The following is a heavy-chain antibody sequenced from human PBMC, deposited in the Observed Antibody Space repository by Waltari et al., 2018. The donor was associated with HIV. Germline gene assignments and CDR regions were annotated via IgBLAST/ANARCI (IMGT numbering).Heavy chain of an antibody. J-gene: IGHJ5*02. CDR1: GGPIGSSNW. D-gene: IGHD2-15*01. CDR3: ARGSSYSAHNWLDP. V-gene: IGHV4-4*02. CDR2: VYHSGST. Sequence: QVQLQESGPGLVKPSGTLSLTCAVSGGPIGSSNWWVWVRQPAGKGLEWIGDVYHSGSTNYNPSVKSRVTISGDTSKSRFFLSLKSVTAADTAIYYCARGSSYSAHNWLDPWGQGTLVTVSS.